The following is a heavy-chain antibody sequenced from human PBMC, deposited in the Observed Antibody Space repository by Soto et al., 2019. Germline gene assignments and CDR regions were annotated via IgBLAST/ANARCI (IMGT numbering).Heavy chain of an antibody. CDR2: MNPNSGNT. CDR1: GYTFTSYD. D-gene: IGHD2-2*01. V-gene: IGHV1-8*01. Sequence: QVQLVQSGAEVKKPGASVKVSCKASGYTFTSYDINWVRQATGQGLEWMGWMNPNSGNTGYAQKFQGRVTMTRNTSISTAYMELSSLRSEDTAVYYCAIGIGIRYCSSTSCYLNWFDPWGQGTLVTVSS. J-gene: IGHJ5*02. CDR3: AIGIGIRYCSSTSCYLNWFDP.